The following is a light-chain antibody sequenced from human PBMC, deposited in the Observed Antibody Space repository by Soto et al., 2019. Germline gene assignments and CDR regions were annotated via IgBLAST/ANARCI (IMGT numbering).Light chain of an antibody. CDR3: CSYTTSNTRQIV. Sequence: QSALTQPASVSGSPGQSITICCTGTSSDVGGYNYVSWYQQHPGKAPKFMIYDVSNRPSGVSNRFSGSKSGNTASLTISGLQAEDEADYYCCSYTTSNTRQIVFGTGTKLTVL. CDR2: DVS. J-gene: IGLJ1*01. V-gene: IGLV2-14*01. CDR1: SSDVGGYNY.